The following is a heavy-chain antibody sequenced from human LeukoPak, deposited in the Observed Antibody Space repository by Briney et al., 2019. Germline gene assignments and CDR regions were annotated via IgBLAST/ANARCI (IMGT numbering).Heavy chain of an antibody. CDR3: AREIAADDDAFDI. D-gene: IGHD6-13*01. CDR1: GFTSSSYS. J-gene: IGHJ3*02. Sequence: GGSLRLSCAASGFTSSSYSMNWVRQAPGKGLEWVSSISSSSSYIYYAGSVKGRFTISRDNAKNSLYLQMNSLRAEDTAVYYCAREIAADDDAFDIWGQGTMVTVSP. CDR2: ISSSSSYI. V-gene: IGHV3-21*01.